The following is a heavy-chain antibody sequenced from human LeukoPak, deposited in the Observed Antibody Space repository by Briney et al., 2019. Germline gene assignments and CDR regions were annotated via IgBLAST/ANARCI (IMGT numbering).Heavy chain of an antibody. CDR3: AKDIAPVATSYRHYYYYGMDV. D-gene: IGHD5-12*01. CDR1: GFTFDDYA. J-gene: IGHJ6*02. V-gene: IGHV3-9*01. CDR2: ISWNSGSI. Sequence: PGRSLRLSCAASGFTFDDYAMHWARQAPGKGLEWVSGISWNSGSIGYADSVKGRFTISRDNAKNSLYLQMNSLRAEDTALYYCAKDIAPVATSYRHYYYYGMDVWGQGTTVTVSS.